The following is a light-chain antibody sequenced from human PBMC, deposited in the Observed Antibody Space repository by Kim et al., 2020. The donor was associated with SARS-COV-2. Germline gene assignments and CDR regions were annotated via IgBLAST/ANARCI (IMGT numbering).Light chain of an antibody. CDR3: SSYTSSSTYV. CDR1: SSDVVCYTY. J-gene: IGLJ1*01. CDR2: DVS. V-gene: IGLV2-14*03. Sequence: HSITISCTDTSSDVVCYTYVSWYQQHPGKAPKLMIYDVSNRPSGVSNRFSGSKSGNTASLTISGLQAEDEADYYCSSYTSSSTYVFGTGTKVTVL.